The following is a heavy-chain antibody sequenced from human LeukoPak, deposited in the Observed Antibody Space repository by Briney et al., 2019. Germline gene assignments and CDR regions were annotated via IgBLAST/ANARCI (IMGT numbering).Heavy chain of an antibody. CDR3: ARSDGYGLVGI. D-gene: IGHD3-10*01. CDR2: IYSRGHR. CDR1: GVSISSGSNY. V-gene: IGHV4-39*07. Sequence: SETLSLTCSVSGVSISSGSNYWGWIRQPPGKTLEWIGSIYSRGHRYYNPSLKSRVILLIDTAKNHFSLNLSSVTAADTAVYYCARSDGYGLVGIWGQGTMVTVSS. J-gene: IGHJ3*02.